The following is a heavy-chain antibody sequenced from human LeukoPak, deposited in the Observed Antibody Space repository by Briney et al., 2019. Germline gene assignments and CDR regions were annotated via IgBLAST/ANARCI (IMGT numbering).Heavy chain of an antibody. Sequence: GGSLRLSCAASGFTFSSYWMNWVRQAPGKGLEWVANIKQDGSEKYYADSVKGRFTISRDNSKNTLYLQMNSLRAEDTAVYYCARYGDSADFDYWGQGTLVTVSS. CDR1: GFTFSSYW. D-gene: IGHD4-17*01. CDR2: IKQDGSEK. V-gene: IGHV3-7*01. CDR3: ARYGDSADFDY. J-gene: IGHJ4*02.